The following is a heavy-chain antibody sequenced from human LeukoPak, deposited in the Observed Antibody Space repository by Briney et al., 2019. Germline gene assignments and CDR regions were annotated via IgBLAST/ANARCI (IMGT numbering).Heavy chain of an antibody. Sequence: PSETLSLTCSVSGDSISDYHWTWIRQPAGKALEWIGRIYASGYTHYRSSLKSRVTIPVDTSENQFSLELTSVTAADTAVYYCARDLRSWRNYGGNSDNFDIWGQGTMVTVSS. CDR2: IYASGYT. CDR1: GDSISDYH. D-gene: IGHD4-23*01. CDR3: ARDLRSWRNYGGNSDNFDI. V-gene: IGHV4-4*07. J-gene: IGHJ3*02.